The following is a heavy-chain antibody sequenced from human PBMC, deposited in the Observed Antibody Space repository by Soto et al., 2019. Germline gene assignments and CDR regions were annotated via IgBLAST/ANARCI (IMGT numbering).Heavy chain of an antibody. Sequence: SETLSLTCTVSGGSISSGDYYWSWIRQPPGKGLEWIGYIYYSGSTYYNPSLKSRVTISVDTSKNQFSLKLSSVTAADTAVYYCARDTGRDSYCGGDCSAFDIWGQGTMVTVSS. V-gene: IGHV4-30-4*01. CDR3: ARDTGRDSYCGGDCSAFDI. J-gene: IGHJ3*02. CDR2: IYYSGST. CDR1: GGSISSGDYY. D-gene: IGHD2-21*02.